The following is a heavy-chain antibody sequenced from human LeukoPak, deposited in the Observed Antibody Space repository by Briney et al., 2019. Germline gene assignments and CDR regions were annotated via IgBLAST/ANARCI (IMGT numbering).Heavy chain of an antibody. J-gene: IGHJ5*02. CDR1: GGSVSSGSYY. CDR2: IYYSGST. CDR3: ARDDGSGSYYNVGWFDP. Sequence: SETLPLTCTVSGGSVSSGSYYWSWIRQPPGKGLEWIGYIYYSGSTNYNPSLKSRVTISVDTSKNQFSLKLSSVTAADTAVYYCARDDGSGSYYNVGWFDPWGQGTLVTVSS. D-gene: IGHD3-10*01. V-gene: IGHV4-61*01.